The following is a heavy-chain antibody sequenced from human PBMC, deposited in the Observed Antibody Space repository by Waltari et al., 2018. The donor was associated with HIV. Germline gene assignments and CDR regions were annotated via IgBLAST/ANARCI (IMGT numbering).Heavy chain of an antibody. CDR1: GGSISSSRYY. CDR3: ARGGYYGSGSYGY. V-gene: IGHV4-39*07. CDR2: IYYSGST. Sequence: QLQLQESGPGLVKPSETLSLTCTVSGGSISSSRYYWGWIRQPPGKGLEWIGSIYYSGSTYYNPSLKSRVTISVDTSKNQFSLKLSSVTAADTAVYYCARGGYYGSGSYGYWGQGTLVTVSS. D-gene: IGHD3-10*01. J-gene: IGHJ4*02.